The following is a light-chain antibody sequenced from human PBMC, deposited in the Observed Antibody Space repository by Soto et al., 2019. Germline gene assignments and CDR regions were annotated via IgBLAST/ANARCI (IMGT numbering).Light chain of an antibody. J-gene: IGLJ1*01. CDR3: SSYTSSSTLYV. Sequence: QSVLTQPASVSGSPGQSITISCTGTSSDVGDYNYVSWYQQHPGKVPKLMIYDVSNRPSGVSNRFSGSKSGNTASLTISGLQAEDEADYYCSSYTSSSTLYVFGTGTKVTVL. V-gene: IGLV2-14*01. CDR2: DVS. CDR1: SSDVGDYNY.